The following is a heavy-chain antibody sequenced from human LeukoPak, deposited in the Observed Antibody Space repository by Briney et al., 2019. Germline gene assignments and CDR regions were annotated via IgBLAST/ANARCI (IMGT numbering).Heavy chain of an antibody. V-gene: IGHV1-58*02. CDR2: IVVGSGNT. CDR3: AADSVGATKFEYFQH. D-gene: IGHD1-26*01. J-gene: IGHJ1*01. Sequence: SVKVSCKAPGFTFTSSAMQWVRQARGQRLEWIGWIVVGSGNTNYAQKFQERVTITRDMSTSTAYMELSSLRSEDTAMYYCAADSVGATKFEYFQHWGQGTLVTVSS. CDR1: GFTFTSSA.